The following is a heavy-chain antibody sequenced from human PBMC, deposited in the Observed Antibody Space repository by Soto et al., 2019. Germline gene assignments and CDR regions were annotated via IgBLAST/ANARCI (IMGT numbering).Heavy chain of an antibody. V-gene: IGHV3-23*01. CDR1: GFTFSSYA. D-gene: IGHD2-2*01. Sequence: GGSLRLSCAASGFTFSSYAMSWVRQAPGKGLEWVSAISDSGGRTYYADSVRGLFTISRDNSKNTLYLQMNRLRVEDTALYYCAGVHRSVVSAAIGYAFDIWGQGTMVTVSS. CDR2: ISDSGGRT. CDR3: AGVHRSVVSAAIGYAFDI. J-gene: IGHJ3*02.